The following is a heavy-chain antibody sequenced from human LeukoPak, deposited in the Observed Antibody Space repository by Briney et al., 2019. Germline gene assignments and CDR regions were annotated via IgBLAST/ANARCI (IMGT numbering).Heavy chain of an antibody. CDR3: TRSPRDGYHDAFDI. J-gene: IGHJ3*02. CDR2: IYPGDSET. D-gene: IGHD5-24*01. CDR1: GYTFTTYW. V-gene: IGHV5-51*01. Sequence: GESLQICCKCSGYTFTTYWIWWVRQLPGEGVEWMGIIYPGDSETRYSPSFQGQVTISADKSITIAYLQWGSLKASDSAMYYCTRSPRDGYHDAFDIWGQGTMVTVFS.